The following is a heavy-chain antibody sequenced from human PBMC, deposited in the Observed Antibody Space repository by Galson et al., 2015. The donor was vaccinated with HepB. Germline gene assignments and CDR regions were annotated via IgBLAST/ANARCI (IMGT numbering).Heavy chain of an antibody. CDR3: ARGVRSAFDY. Sequence: CAISGDSVSSNSVAWNWIRQSPSRGLEWMGGTYYRSKWYNDYAISVKSRITIKSDTSKNQFSLQLSSVTPEDTAVYYCARGVRSAFDYWGQGTLVTVSS. V-gene: IGHV6-1*01. CDR1: GDSVSSNSVA. D-gene: IGHD3-22*01. CDR2: TYYRSKWYN. J-gene: IGHJ4*02.